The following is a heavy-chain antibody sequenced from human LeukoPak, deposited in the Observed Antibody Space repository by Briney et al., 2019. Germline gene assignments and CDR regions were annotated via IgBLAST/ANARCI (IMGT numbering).Heavy chain of an antibody. J-gene: IGHJ4*02. CDR3: ARDGRYCSSASCPLDY. V-gene: IGHV3-30-3*01. Sequence: GRSLRLSCAASGFTFSSYAMHWVRQAPGKGLEWVAVISYDGSNKYYADSVKGRFTISRDNSKNTLYLQMNSLRAEDTAVYYCARDGRYCSSASCPLDYWGQGTLVTVSS. D-gene: IGHD2-2*01. CDR1: GFTFSSYA. CDR2: ISYDGSNK.